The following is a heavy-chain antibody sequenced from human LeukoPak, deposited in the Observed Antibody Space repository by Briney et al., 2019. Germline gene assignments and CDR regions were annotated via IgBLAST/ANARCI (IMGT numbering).Heavy chain of an antibody. CDR1: GFSLSTYG. CDR2: ITGTGGST. CDR3: AKDHGTAVAGLYY. D-gene: IGHD6-19*01. V-gene: IGHV3-23*01. J-gene: IGHJ4*02. Sequence: PGASLRLSCAASGFSLSTYGVSWVRQPPGKGLEWVSGITGTGGSTYYADSVKGRFTVSRDTSKNTLYLQMNSLRAEGTAIYYCAKDHGTAVAGLYYWGQGTLVTVSS.